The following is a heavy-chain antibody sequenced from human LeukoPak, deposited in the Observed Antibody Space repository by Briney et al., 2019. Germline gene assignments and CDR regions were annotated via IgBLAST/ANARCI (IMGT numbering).Heavy chain of an antibody. CDR3: ARDLLCEGACDAFDI. Sequence: PGGSLRLSCAASGFTFSDYYMSWIRRAPGKGLEWVSYISSSGSTIYYADSVKGRFTISRDNAKNSLYLQMNSLRAEDTAVYYCARDLLCEGACDAFDIWGQGTMVTVSS. CDR2: ISSSGSTI. J-gene: IGHJ3*02. CDR1: GFTFSDYY. D-gene: IGHD1-26*01. V-gene: IGHV3-11*01.